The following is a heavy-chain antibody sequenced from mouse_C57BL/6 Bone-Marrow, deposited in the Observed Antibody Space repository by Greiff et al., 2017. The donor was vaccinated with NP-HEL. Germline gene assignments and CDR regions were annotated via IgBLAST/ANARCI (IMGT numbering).Heavy chain of an antibody. Sequence: VQLQQPGAELVKPGASVKLSCKASGYTFTSYWMQWVKQRPGQGLEWIGEIDPSDSYTNYTQKFKGKATLTVDTSSSTAYMQLSSLTSEDSAVYYCAYDGYYAFAYWGQGTLVTVSA. D-gene: IGHD2-3*01. CDR2: IDPSDSYT. J-gene: IGHJ3*01. CDR3: AYDGYYAFAY. CDR1: GYTFTSYW. V-gene: IGHV1-50*01.